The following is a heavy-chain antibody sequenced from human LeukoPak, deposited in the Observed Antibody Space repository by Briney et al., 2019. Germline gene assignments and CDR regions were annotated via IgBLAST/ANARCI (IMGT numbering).Heavy chain of an antibody. Sequence: PSETLSLTCTVSGGSISPYYWGWIRQPPGEGLEWIGQIYYSGSTDYNPSLKSRVTISLDTSKNQFSLKLSSVTAADTAVYYCARRGYFDYWGPGTLVTVSS. CDR2: IYYSGST. D-gene: IGHD5-12*01. J-gene: IGHJ4*02. CDR3: ARRGYFDY. V-gene: IGHV4-59*08. CDR1: GGSISPYY.